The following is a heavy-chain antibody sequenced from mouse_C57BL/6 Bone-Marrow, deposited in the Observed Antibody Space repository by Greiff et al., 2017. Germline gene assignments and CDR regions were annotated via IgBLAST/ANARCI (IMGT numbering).Heavy chain of an antibody. CDR3: ARLLRYPHYYAMDY. J-gene: IGHJ4*01. D-gene: IGHD1-1*01. Sequence: QVQLQQSDAELVKPGASVKISCKVSGYTFTDHTIHWMKQRPEQGLEWIGYIYPRDGSTKYNEKFTGTATLTADKSSSTAYMQLNSLTSEDSAVYFCARLLRYPHYYAMDYWGQGTSVTVSS. CDR2: IYPRDGST. V-gene: IGHV1-78*01. CDR1: GYTFTDHT.